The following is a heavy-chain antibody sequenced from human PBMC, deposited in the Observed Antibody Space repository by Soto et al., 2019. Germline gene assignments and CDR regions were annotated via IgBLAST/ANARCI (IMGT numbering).Heavy chain of an antibody. CDR2: IYSNGRT. V-gene: IGHV4-59*01. CDR1: GGSISSYY. D-gene: IGHD1-1*01. CDR3: TSGVNWNEVSDY. Sequence: SETLSLTCTVSGGSISSYYWTWIRQPPGKGLEWIGYIYSNGRTNYNPSLKSRVTISVDTSKNQFSLKLRSVTAADTAVYYCTSGVNWNEVSDYWGQGTLVTVSS. J-gene: IGHJ4*02.